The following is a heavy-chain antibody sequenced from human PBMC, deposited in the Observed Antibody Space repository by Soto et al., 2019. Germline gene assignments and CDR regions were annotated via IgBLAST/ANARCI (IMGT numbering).Heavy chain of an antibody. J-gene: IGHJ4*02. CDR2: ISGSGGTT. V-gene: IGHV3-23*01. CDR3: AKRILIAVAAPFDC. CDR1: GFTFSSYA. Sequence: GGSLRLSCAASGFTFSSYAMSWVRQAPGKGLEWVSTISGSGGTTYYADSVKGRFTISRDNSKNTLYLQMNSLRADDTAVYYCAKRILIAVAAPFDCWGQGTLVTVS. D-gene: IGHD6-19*01.